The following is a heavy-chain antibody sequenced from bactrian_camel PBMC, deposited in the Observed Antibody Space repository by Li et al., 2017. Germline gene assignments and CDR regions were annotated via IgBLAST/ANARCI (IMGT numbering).Heavy chain of an antibody. CDR3: AAGQGVGWCLDVIRVGAEPDFDY. V-gene: IGHV3S31*01. Sequence: VQLVESGGDLVQPGGSLRLSCAASGFTFSSYAMSWVRQAPGKGLEWVSAISSGGGSTYYADSVKGRFTISADNAENTLYLQMNSLKPEDSATYYCAAGQGVGWCLDVIRVGAEPDFDYWGHGTQVTVS. J-gene: IGHJ6*01. CDR1: GFTFSSYA. D-gene: IGHD5*01. CDR2: ISSGGGST.